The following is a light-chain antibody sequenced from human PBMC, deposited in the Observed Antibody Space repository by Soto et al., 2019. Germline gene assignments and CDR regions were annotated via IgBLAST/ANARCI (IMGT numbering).Light chain of an antibody. CDR2: GAS. J-gene: IGKJ4*01. CDR3: QQSHSIPFT. Sequence: DIQMTQSPSSLSASVGDRVTITCRASQTINHYLNWYQQKPGKAPKLLIYGASTLETGVPSRLSGSGSGTEFTLTIYNLQPEDIATYYCQQSHSIPFTFGGGTKVEIK. CDR1: QTINHY. V-gene: IGKV1-39*01.